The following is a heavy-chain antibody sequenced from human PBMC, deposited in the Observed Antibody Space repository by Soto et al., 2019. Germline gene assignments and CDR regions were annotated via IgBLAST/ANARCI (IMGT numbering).Heavy chain of an antibody. CDR2: IIPIFGTA. D-gene: IGHD4-4*01. CDR1: GGTFSRYA. J-gene: IGHJ4*02. Sequence: SVKVSCKASGGTFSRYAIRWVRQAPGQGLEWMGGIIPIFGTANYAQKFQGRVTITADESTSTAYMELSSLRSEDTAVYYCARDFENADYRSGRRYFDHWGQGALVTVSS. CDR3: ARDFENADYRSGRRYFDH. V-gene: IGHV1-69*13.